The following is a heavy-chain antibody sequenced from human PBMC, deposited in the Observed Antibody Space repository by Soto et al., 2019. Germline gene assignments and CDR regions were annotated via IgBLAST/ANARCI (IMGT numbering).Heavy chain of an antibody. CDR1: EFRVGDSY. Sequence: PGGSLRLSCAASEFRVGDSYMGWVRQAPGMGLEWVSLIYREGNTFYADSVKGRFTISRDKSKNTLYLQMDSLTAEDTAVYYCARALGPGVNTVWLDSWGQGTLVTVSS. V-gene: IGHV3-66*01. J-gene: IGHJ5*01. CDR3: ARALGPGVNTVWLDS. CDR2: IYREGNT. D-gene: IGHD4-4*01.